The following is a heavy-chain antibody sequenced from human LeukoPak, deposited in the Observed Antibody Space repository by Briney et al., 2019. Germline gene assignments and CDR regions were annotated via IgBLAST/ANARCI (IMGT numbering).Heavy chain of an antibody. V-gene: IGHV3-23*01. D-gene: IGHD3-10*01. J-gene: IGHJ6*03. CDR3: ARGRVQSHLTPLWFGALNPIYYMDV. Sequence: PGGTLRLSCAASGFTFSSYSMNWVRQAPGKGLEWVSAISGSGGSTYYADSVKGRFTMSRDNSKNTLYLQMNSLRSEDTAVYYCARGRVQSHLTPLWFGALNPIYYMDVWGKGTTVTVSS. CDR2: ISGSGGST. CDR1: GFTFSSYS.